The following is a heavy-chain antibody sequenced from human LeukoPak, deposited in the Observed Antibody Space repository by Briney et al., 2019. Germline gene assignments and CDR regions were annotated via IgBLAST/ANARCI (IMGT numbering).Heavy chain of an antibody. D-gene: IGHD7-27*01. J-gene: IGHJ3*02. CDR3: AREGMMGMSFDI. CDR2: ISSSSSYI. CDR1: GFTFSSYS. Sequence: PGGSLRLSCAASGFTFSSYSMNWVRQAPGKGLEWVSSISSSSSYIYYADSVKGRFTISRDNAKNSLYPQMNSLRAEDTAVYYCAREGMMGMSFDIWGQGTMVTVSS. V-gene: IGHV3-21*01.